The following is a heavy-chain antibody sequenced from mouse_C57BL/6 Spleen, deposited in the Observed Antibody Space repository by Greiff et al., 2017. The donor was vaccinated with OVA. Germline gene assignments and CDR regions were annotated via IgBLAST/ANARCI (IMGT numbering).Heavy chain of an antibody. V-gene: IGHV1-63*01. J-gene: IGHJ2*01. CDR3: ARSLGLRYDSDY. Sequence: QVQLQQSGAELVRPGTSVKLSCKASGYAFPTYGIGWAKQRPGHGLEWVGAIYPGGGYTNYTEKFKGKATMTADKSSSTAYLQFSSLTSEDSAIYDCARSLGLRYDSDYWGKGTTLTVSA. CDR1: GYAFPTYG. CDR2: IYPGGGYT. D-gene: IGHD2-14*01.